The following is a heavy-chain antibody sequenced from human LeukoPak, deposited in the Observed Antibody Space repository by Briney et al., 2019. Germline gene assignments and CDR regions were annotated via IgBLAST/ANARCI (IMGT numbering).Heavy chain of an antibody. CDR1: GGSIGTYY. V-gene: IGHV4-4*07. CDR3: VRDGPSWGLL. J-gene: IGHJ4*02. D-gene: IGHD7-27*01. CDR2: IFTTGGA. Sequence: SETLSLTCTVSGGSIGTYYWSWLRQPAGKGLEWIGRIFTTGGANYNPSLTSRVTMSLDTSKNLFSLKLNSVTAADTAVYYCVRDGPSWGLLWGQGALVTVSS.